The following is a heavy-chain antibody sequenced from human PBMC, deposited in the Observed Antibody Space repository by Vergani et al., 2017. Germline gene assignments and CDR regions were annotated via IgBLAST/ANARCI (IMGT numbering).Heavy chain of an antibody. CDR2: INAGNGNT. Sequence: QVQLVQSGAEVKKPGASVKVSCKASGYTFTSYAMHWVRQAPGQRLEWMGWINAGNGNTKYSQKFQGRVTITRDTSASTAYMELSSLRSEDTAMYYCARDPRGIQLWLRRWFDPWGQGTLVTVSS. D-gene: IGHD5-18*01. CDR3: ARDPRGIQLWLRRWFDP. J-gene: IGHJ5*02. CDR1: GYTFTSYA. V-gene: IGHV1-3*01.